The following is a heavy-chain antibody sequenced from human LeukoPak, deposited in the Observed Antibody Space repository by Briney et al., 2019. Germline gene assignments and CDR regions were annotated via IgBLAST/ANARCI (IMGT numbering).Heavy chain of an antibody. J-gene: IGHJ3*02. CDR2: IDPSDSYT. CDR3: ARHRSSGWYDAFDI. CDR1: GYSFTSYW. V-gene: IGHV5-10-1*01. Sequence: GESLRISCKGSGYSFTSYWISWVRQMPGKGLEWMGRIDPSDSYTNYSPSFQGDVTISADKTNSTAYLQWSSLKASNTAMYYGARHRSSGWYDAFDIWGQGTMVTVSS. D-gene: IGHD6-19*01.